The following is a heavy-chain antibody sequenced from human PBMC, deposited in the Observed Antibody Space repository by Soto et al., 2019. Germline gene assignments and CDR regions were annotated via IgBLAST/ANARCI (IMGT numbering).Heavy chain of an antibody. J-gene: IGHJ6*02. V-gene: IGHV5-51*01. Sequence: PGESLKISCKGSAYTFSTYWIGWVRQMPGKGLEWMGIIYPGDSDTRYSPSFRGQVTISVDKSIYTAYLQWSSLRASDTAVYSCARVAVVPSAPGSYYYAMDVWGQGPTVTVSS. D-gene: IGHD2-2*01. CDR2: IYPGDSDT. CDR3: ARVAVVPSAPGSYYYAMDV. CDR1: AYTFSTYW.